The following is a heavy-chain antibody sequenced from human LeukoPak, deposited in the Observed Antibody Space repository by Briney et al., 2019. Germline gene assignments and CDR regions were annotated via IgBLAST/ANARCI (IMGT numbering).Heavy chain of an antibody. J-gene: IGHJ4*02. Sequence: GESLRLSCAASGFTFSSYVMSWGRQAPGKGLEWVSTINKNGGETYYADSVKGRFTISRDNSRNTLYLQMNSLRAEDTAVYYCAKDHSSGIPYYFDYWGQGTLVTVSS. CDR3: AKDHSSGIPYYFDY. D-gene: IGHD6-19*01. V-gene: IGHV3-23*01. CDR2: INKNGGET. CDR1: GFTFSSYV.